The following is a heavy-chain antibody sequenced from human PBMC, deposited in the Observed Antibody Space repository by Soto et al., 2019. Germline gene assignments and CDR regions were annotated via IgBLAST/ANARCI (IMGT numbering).Heavy chain of an antibody. V-gene: IGHV3-23*01. CDR2: TTGSGGTA. Sequence: EVQLLESGGGLVQPGGSLRLSCAASILSFDIYAMSWVRQAPGKGLEWVSATTGSGGTAYYAGSVKGRFTISRDNSKNTLYLQMYSLRAEDTAVYYCAKHSGYDHYYGMDVWGQGTTVTVSS. J-gene: IGHJ6*02. CDR1: ILSFDIYA. CDR3: AKHSGYDHYYGMDV. D-gene: IGHD5-12*01.